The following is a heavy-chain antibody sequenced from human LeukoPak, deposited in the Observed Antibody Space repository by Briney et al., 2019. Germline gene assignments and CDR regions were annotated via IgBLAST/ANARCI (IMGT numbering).Heavy chain of an antibody. Sequence: PGGSLRLSCAASGFTFSGSTMHWVRQASGKGLEWLGRIRSKANSYATAYAASVKGRFTTSRDDAKNTAYLQMDSLKTEDTAVYYCTSPQADSGATYFRHWGQGTLVTVSS. CDR3: TSPQADSGATYFRH. CDR2: IRSKANSYAT. V-gene: IGHV3-73*01. J-gene: IGHJ1*01. CDR1: GFTFSGST. D-gene: IGHD6-19*01.